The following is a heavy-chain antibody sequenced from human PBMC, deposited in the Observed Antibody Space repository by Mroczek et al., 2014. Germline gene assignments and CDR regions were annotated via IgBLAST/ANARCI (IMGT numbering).Heavy chain of an antibody. V-gene: IGHV3-30*18. CDR2: ISYDGSNK. Sequence: ESGGGVVQPGRSLRLSCAASGFTFSSYGMHWVRQAPGKGLEWVAVISYDGSNKYYADSVKGRFTISRDNSKNTLYLQMNSLRAEDTAVYYCAKKGVPYSSSWYPAYYYYMDVWGKGTTVTVSS. CDR3: AKKGVPYSSSWYPAYYYYMDV. CDR1: GFTFSSYG. J-gene: IGHJ6*03. D-gene: IGHD6-13*01.